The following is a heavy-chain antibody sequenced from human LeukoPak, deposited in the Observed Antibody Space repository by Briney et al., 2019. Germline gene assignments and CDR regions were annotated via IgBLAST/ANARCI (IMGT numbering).Heavy chain of an antibody. CDR3: ARDPLQRPYDY. J-gene: IGHJ4*02. V-gene: IGHV4-39*07. Sequence: PSETLSLTCTVSGGSISSSSYYWGWIRQPPGKGLEWFGSIYYSGSIYYNPSLKSRVTISVDTSKNQFSLKLSSVTAADTAVYYCARDPLQRPYDYWGQGTLVTVSS. D-gene: IGHD6-25*01. CDR2: IYYSGSI. CDR1: GGSISSSSYY.